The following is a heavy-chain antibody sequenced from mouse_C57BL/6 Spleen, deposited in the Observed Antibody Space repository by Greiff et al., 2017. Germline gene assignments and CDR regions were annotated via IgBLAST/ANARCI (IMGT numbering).Heavy chain of an antibody. D-gene: IGHD1-1*01. V-gene: IGHV1-82*01. CDR1: GYAFSSSW. J-gene: IGHJ3*01. CDR2: LYPGDGDT. CDR3: ANHYCGRSYGAY. Sequence: QVQLQQSGPELVKPGASVKISCKASGYAFSSSWMNWVKQRPGKGLEWIGRLYPGDGDTNYNGKFKGKATLTADKSSSTAYMQLSSLTSEDSAVYFCANHYCGRSYGAYWGQGTLVTVSA.